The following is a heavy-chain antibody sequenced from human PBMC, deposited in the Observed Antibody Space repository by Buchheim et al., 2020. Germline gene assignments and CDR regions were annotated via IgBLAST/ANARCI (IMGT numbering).Heavy chain of an antibody. V-gene: IGHV3-7*01. CDR3: ARGISTPGIDY. J-gene: IGHJ4*02. CDR2: INHDGSET. CDR1: GFSFSNSW. Sequence: EVQLEESGGTVVQPGGSLRLSCAASGFSFSNSWMNWVRQAPGKGLVWVASINHDGSETYYVGSVNGRFTVSRDNVKNSLYLHMSSLRADDTAVYYCARGISTPGIDYWGQGTL. D-gene: IGHD2-15*01.